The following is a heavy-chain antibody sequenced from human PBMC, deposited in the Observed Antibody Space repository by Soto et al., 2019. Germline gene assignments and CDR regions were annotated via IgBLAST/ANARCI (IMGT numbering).Heavy chain of an antibody. CDR3: ARGSVMLLRWSRNWFDP. Sequence: QVQLQQWGAGLLKPSETLSLTCAVYGGSFSGYYWSWIRQPPGKGLGWIGEINHSGSTNYNPSLKSRVTISVDTSKNQFSLKLSSVTAADTAVYYCARGSVMLLRWSRNWFDPWGQGTLVTVSS. J-gene: IGHJ5*02. CDR1: GGSFSGYY. D-gene: IGHD2-15*01. V-gene: IGHV4-34*01. CDR2: INHSGST.